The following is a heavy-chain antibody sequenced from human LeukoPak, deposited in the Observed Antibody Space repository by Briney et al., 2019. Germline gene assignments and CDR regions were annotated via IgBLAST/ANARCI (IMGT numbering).Heavy chain of an antibody. J-gene: IGHJ5*02. Sequence: GGSLRLSCAASGFSFSSSAMTWVRQAPGKGLEWVANIKQDGSEKYYVDSVKGRFTISRDNAKNSLYLQMNSLRAEDTAVYYCARDILVYRWFDPWGQGTLVTVSS. CDR2: IKQDGSEK. CDR3: ARDILVYRWFDP. D-gene: IGHD5/OR15-5a*01. CDR1: GFSFSSSA. V-gene: IGHV3-7*01.